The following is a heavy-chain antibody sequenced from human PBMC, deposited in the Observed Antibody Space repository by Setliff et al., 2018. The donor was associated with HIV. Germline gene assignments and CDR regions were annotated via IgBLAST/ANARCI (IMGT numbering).Heavy chain of an antibody. CDR1: GFSLSTSGVG. V-gene: IGHV2-5*02. Sequence: SGPTLVNPTQTLTLTCSFSGFSLSTSGVGVGWIRQPPGKALEWLALIYWDDDKRYSPSLESRLTITKDTSKNQVVLTMTNMDPVDTATYYCAHSYCSSTSCYPHYYYYMDVWGKGTRSPSP. CDR2: IYWDDDK. D-gene: IGHD2-2*01. CDR3: AHSYCSSTSCYPHYYYYMDV. J-gene: IGHJ6*03.